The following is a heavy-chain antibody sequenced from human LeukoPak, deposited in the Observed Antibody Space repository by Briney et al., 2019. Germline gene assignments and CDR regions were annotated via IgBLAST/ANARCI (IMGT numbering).Heavy chain of an antibody. V-gene: IGHV4-4*07. CDR1: GASINNYY. CDR2: IYSSGST. J-gene: IGHJ4*02. Sequence: SETLSLTCTVSGASINNYYWSWIRQPAGKGLEWIGRIYSSGSTNYNPSLKSRVTMSVDTSKNQFSLKLSSETAADTAVYYCARGPLGELVLGYDYWGQGTLVTVSS. D-gene: IGHD3-16*01. CDR3: ARGPLGELVLGYDY.